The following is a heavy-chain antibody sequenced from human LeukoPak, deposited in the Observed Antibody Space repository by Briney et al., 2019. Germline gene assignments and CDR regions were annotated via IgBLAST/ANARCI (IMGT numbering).Heavy chain of an antibody. D-gene: IGHD3-10*01. Sequence: PGGSLRLSCAASEFTFSSYAMSWVRRAPGKGLEWVSAISSNGGGTFYADSVKGQFTISRDNSQNTLYLQMNSLRAEDTAIYYCAKHYGSGTYYNYLDYWGQGTLVTVSS. J-gene: IGHJ4*02. CDR3: AKHYGSGTYYNYLDY. CDR2: ISSNGGGT. CDR1: EFTFSSYA. V-gene: IGHV3-23*01.